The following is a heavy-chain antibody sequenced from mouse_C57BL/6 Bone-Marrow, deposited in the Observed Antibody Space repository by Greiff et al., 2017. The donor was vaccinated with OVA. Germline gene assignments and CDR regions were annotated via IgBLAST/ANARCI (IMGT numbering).Heavy chain of an antibody. J-gene: IGHJ2*01. CDR3: ARWLLRGGYFDY. CDR2: IHPNSGST. CDR1: GYTFTSYW. D-gene: IGHD2-3*01. Sequence: VQLQQPGAELVKPGASVKLSCKASGYTFTSYWMHWVKQRPGQGLEWIGMIHPNSGSTNYNEKFKSKATLTVDKSSSTAYMQLSSLTSEDSAVYYCARWLLRGGYFDYWGQGTTLTVSS. V-gene: IGHV1-64*01.